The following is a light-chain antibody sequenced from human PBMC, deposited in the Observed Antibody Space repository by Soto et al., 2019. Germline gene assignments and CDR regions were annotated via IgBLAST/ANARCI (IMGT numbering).Light chain of an antibody. J-gene: IGKJ2*01. CDR2: DAS. Sequence: DIQMTQSPSTLSASVGDRVTITCRASQSVTDWLAWYQQKPGKAPNLLIYDASRLQSGVPSRFSGSGSGKEFTLPISSLQPDDFATYFCQQYTTYPYTFGQGTKVEIK. CDR3: QQYTTYPYT. CDR1: QSVTDW. V-gene: IGKV1-5*01.